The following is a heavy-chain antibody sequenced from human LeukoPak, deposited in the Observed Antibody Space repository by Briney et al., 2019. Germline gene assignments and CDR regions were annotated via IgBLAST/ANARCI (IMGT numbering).Heavy chain of an antibody. CDR3: ASSRGGTDY. Sequence: SVKVSCKASGGTFSSYAISWVRQAPGRGLEWMGRIIPILGIAIYAQKFQGRVTITADKSTSTAYMELSSLRSEDTAVYYCASSRGGTDYWGQGTLVTVSS. CDR2: IIPILGIA. V-gene: IGHV1-69*04. J-gene: IGHJ4*02. D-gene: IGHD3-16*01. CDR1: GGTFSSYA.